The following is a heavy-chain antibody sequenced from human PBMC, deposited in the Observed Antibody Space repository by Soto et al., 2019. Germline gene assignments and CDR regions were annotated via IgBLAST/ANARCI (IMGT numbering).Heavy chain of an antibody. CDR3: AKDQLDSGWVYDFVMDV. Sequence: QVQLVESGGGVVQPGRSLRLSCAASGFIFSDYAFHWVRQAPGKGLEWVSVISFDGSAQYYADSVRGRFTISRDQSKSTVFLHMNSLTTGDTAIYYCAKDQLDSGWVYDFVMDVRGPGTTVTVSS. CDR1: GFIFSDYA. J-gene: IGHJ6*02. V-gene: IGHV3-30*18. CDR2: ISFDGSAQ. D-gene: IGHD3-3*01.